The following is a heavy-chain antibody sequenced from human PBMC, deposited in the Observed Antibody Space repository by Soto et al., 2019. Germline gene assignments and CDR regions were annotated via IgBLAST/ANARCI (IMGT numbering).Heavy chain of an antibody. CDR2: IYYIGST. CDR3: ARSPTVRGVISGMDV. J-gene: IGHJ6*02. CDR1: GGSISSGDDY. D-gene: IGHD3-10*01. V-gene: IGHV4-30-4*01. Sequence: SLTCTVSGGSISSGDDYWNWIRQPPGKGLEWIGYIYYIGSTYYNPSLKSRVTISVDTSKNQFSLKLSSVTAADTAVYYCARSPTVRGVISGMDVWGQGTTVTVSS.